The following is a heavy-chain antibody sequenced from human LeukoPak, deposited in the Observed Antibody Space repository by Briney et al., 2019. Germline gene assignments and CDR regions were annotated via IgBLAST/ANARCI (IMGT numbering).Heavy chain of an antibody. J-gene: IGHJ4*02. D-gene: IGHD3-9*01. CDR1: GYSITELS. CDR2: FDPGSGEI. Sequence: ASVKVSCKVSGYSITELSAHWVRQAPGKGLEWMGGFDPGSGEIIYEQKFQDRVTVTEDTSTDTAYMELSSLRSEDTALYYCATGTHYDLLPFWGQGSLVTVSS. CDR3: ATGTHYDLLPF. V-gene: IGHV1-24*01.